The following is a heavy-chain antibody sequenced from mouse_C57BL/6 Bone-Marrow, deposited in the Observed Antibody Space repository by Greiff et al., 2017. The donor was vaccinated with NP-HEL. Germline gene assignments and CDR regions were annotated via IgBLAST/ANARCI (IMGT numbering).Heavy chain of an antibody. CDR3: ARGSSYYDYDWAMDY. J-gene: IGHJ4*01. D-gene: IGHD2-4*01. CDR2: ITPSSGYP. CDR1: GYTFTSYW. V-gene: IGHV1-7*01. Sequence: QVQLQQSGAELAKPGASVKLSCKASGYTFTSYWMHWVKQRPGQGLEWIGYITPSSGYPKYNQKFKDKATLTADKSSSTAYMQLSSLTYEDSAVYYCARGSSYYDYDWAMDYWGQGTSVTVSS.